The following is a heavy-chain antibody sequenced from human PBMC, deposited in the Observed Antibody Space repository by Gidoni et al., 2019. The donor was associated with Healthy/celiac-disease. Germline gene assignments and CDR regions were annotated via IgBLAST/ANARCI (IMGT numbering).Heavy chain of an antibody. J-gene: IGHJ4*02. CDR2: IWYDGSNK. D-gene: IGHD1-26*01. CDR1: GFTFSSYG. V-gene: IGHV3-33*01. Sequence: VQLVESGGGVVQPGWYVRLSCAAAGFTFSSYGMHWVRQAPGKGLEWVAVIWYDGSNKYYADSVKGRFTISRDNSKNTLYLQMNSLRAEDTAVYYCARDLLVGATRDYFDYWGQGTLVTVSS. CDR3: ARDLLVGATRDYFDY.